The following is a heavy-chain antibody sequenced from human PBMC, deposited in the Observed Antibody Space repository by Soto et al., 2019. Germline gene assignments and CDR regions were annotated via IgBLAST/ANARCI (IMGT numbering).Heavy chain of an antibody. V-gene: IGHV1-69*06. J-gene: IGHJ6*02. Sequence: QVQLVQSGAEVKKPGSSVKVSCKASGGTFSSYAISWVRQAPGQGLEWMGGIIPIFGTANYAQKFQGRVTITADKSTSTAYMELSSMRSEDTAVYYCAEGGRDIVVVPAAIDGHYYYYYGMDVWGQGTTVTVSS. CDR3: AEGGRDIVVVPAAIDGHYYYYYGMDV. CDR1: GGTFSSYA. D-gene: IGHD2-2*02. CDR2: IIPIFGTA.